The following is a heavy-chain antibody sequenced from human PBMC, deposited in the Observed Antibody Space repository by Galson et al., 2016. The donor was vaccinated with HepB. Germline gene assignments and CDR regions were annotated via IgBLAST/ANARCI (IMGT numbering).Heavy chain of an antibody. J-gene: IGHJ6*02. D-gene: IGHD3-10*01. Sequence: ETLSLTCTVSGASIGTYNNYWTWIRQPPGKGLEWVGYIYYNGGTKYNPSLKSRVTISVDTSKNHFSLKLSSVTAADTAMYYCARGGSYRLLMDGGGQGTTVTVSS. V-gene: IGHV4-61*03. CDR2: IYYNGGT. CDR1: GASIGTYNNY. CDR3: ARGGSYRLLMDG.